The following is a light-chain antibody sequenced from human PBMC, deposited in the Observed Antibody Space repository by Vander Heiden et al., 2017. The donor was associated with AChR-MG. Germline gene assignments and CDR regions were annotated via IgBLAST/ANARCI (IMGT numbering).Light chain of an antibody. CDR2: EVS. CDR1: SRDVGGHNY. J-gene: IGLJ1*01. V-gene: IGLV2-8*01. CDR3: GSYAGSGDFYV. Sequence: SALTQPPSASGSPGQSVPISCTGPSRDVGGHNYVSWYQQHPGKAPKLMILEVSKRPSGVPDRVSGSKSGNTAALTVSGLQAEDEADYYCGSYAGSGDFYVFGTGTKVTVL.